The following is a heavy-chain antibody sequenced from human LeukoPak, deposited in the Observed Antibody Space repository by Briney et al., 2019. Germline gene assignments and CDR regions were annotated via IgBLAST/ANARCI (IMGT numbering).Heavy chain of an antibody. V-gene: IGHV3-9*03. D-gene: IGHD2-21*01. J-gene: IGHJ4*02. Sequence: PGRSMRLSCAASGFSFDDYAMHWVQQAPWKGLEFVSGISWNRGSIGYADSVKGRFTSSRDKAKNSLYLQMNSLRAEDMALFFFQTEDGIRDFDYWGQGTLVTVSS. CDR3: QTEDGIRDFDY. CDR2: ISWNRGSI. CDR1: GFSFDDYA.